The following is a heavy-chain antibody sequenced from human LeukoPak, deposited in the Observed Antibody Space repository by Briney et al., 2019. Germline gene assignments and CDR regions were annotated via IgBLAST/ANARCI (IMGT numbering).Heavy chain of an antibody. V-gene: IGHV3-30-3*01. D-gene: IGHD7-27*01. CDR1: GFTFSSFA. CDR3: ASLGDD. Sequence: PGRSLRLSCAASGFTFSSFAMHWVRQAPGKGLEWAAAISIAGNNVYYADSVKGRFTISTDNSKSILYLQMNSLRVEDTAVYYCASLGDDWGQGTLVTVSS. CDR2: ISIAGNNV. J-gene: IGHJ4*02.